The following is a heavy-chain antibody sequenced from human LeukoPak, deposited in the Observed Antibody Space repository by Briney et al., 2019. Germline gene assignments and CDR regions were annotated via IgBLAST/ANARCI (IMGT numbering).Heavy chain of an antibody. D-gene: IGHD5-18*01. V-gene: IGHV4-59*01. CDR2: IYYSGST. CDR1: GGSISSYY. CDR3: AGGGSYGPGVFDY. J-gene: IGHJ4*02. Sequence: SETLSLTCTVSGGSISSYYWSWIRQPPGKGLEWIGYIYYSGSTNYNPSLKSRVTISVDTSKNQFSLKLSSVTAADTAVYYCAGGGSYGPGVFDYWGQGTLVTVSS.